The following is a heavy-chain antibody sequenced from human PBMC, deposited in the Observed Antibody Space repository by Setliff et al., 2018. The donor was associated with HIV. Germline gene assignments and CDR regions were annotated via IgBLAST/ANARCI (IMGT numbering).Heavy chain of an antibody. J-gene: IGHJ4*02. Sequence: GGSLRLSCAASGFTFSSYAMSWVRQAPGKGLEWVSAISGRGGSTYYADSVKGRFTISRDNSKNTLYLQMNSLRDEDTAVYYCARRGALRMAVVGYFDYWGQGTLVTVSS. V-gene: IGHV3-23*01. CDR2: ISGRGGST. CDR1: GFTFSSYA. CDR3: ARRGALRMAVVGYFDY. D-gene: IGHD6-19*01.